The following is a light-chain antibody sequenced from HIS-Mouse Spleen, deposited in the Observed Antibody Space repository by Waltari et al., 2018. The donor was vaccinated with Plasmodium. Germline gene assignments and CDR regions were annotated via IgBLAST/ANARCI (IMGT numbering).Light chain of an antibody. CDR1: PSVSSSY. CDR2: GAS. J-gene: IGKJ1*01. V-gene: IGKV3-20*01. CDR3: QQYGSSPWT. Sequence: EIVLTQSPGTLSLSPGERATLSCRASPSVSSSYLAWYQQNPGQAPRLLIYGASSRATGIPDRCSGSGSGTDFTLTISRLEPEDFAVYYCQQYGSSPWTFGQGTKVEIK.